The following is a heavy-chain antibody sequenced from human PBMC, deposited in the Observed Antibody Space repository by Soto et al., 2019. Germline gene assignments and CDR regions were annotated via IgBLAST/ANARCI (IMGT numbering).Heavy chain of an antibody. CDR2: IYYSGST. CDR3: ARCQRDDFWSGYYTRAFDI. Sequence: ASETLSLTCTVSGGSISSGGYYWSWIRQHPGKGLEWIGYIYYSGSTYYNPSLKSRVTISVDTSKNQFSLKLSSVTAADTAVYYCARCQRDDFWSGYYTRAFDIWGQGTMVTVSS. D-gene: IGHD3-3*01. J-gene: IGHJ3*02. CDR1: GGSISSGGYY. V-gene: IGHV4-31*03.